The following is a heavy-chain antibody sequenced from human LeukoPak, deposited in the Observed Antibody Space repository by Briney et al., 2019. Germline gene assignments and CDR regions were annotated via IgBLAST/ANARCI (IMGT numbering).Heavy chain of an antibody. V-gene: IGHV3-30*02. D-gene: IGHD2-2*02. CDR1: GFTFSSYG. CDR2: IRYDGSNK. J-gene: IGHJ5*02. Sequence: GGSLRLSCAASGFTFSSYGMHWVRQAPGKGLEWVAFIRYDGSNKYYADSVKGRFTISRDNSKNTLYLQMNSLRAEDTAVYYCAKDKAPAAIGNWFDPWGQGTLVTVSS. CDR3: AKDKAPAAIGNWFDP.